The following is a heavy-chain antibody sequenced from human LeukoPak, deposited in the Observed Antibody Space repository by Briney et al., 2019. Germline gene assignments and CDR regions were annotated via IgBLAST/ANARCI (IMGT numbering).Heavy chain of an antibody. CDR1: GGSISSGSYY. V-gene: IGHV4-61*02. CDR3: ARANYSYGRPPSFDY. D-gene: IGHD5-18*01. CDR2: IYTSGST. Sequence: SETLSLTCTVSGGSISSGSYYWSWIQQPAGKGLEYIGRIYTSGSTNYNPSLKSRVTISVDTSKNQFSLKLSSVTAADTAVYYCARANYSYGRPPSFDYWGQGTLVTVSS. J-gene: IGHJ4*02.